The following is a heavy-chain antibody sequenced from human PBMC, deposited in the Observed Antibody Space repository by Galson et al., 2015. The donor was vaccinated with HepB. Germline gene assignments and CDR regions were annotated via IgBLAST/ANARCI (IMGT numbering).Heavy chain of an antibody. V-gene: IGHV3-30*18. J-gene: IGHJ4*02. CDR3: AKDAPAAGIF. Sequence: SLRLSCAASGFTFSSYGMHWVRQAPGKGLEWVAVISYDGSNKYYADSVKGRFTISRDNSKNTLYLQMNSLRAEDTAVYYCAKDAPAAGIFWGQGTLVTVSS. CDR2: ISYDGSNK. D-gene: IGHD6-13*01. CDR1: GFTFSSYG.